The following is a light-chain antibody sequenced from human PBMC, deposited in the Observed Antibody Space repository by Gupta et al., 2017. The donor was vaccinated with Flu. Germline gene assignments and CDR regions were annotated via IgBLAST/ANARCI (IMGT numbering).Light chain of an antibody. Sequence: PSSLSASVGDRVTITCRAIQQISTYLNWYQQRPGKAPRLLIYAASRLESGVPSWFSGSGSGTDFTLTISSLQPEDFATYYCQQRIHRPRTFGQGTKVE. CDR3: QQRIHRPRT. V-gene: IGKV1-39*01. J-gene: IGKJ1*01. CDR1: QQISTY. CDR2: AAS.